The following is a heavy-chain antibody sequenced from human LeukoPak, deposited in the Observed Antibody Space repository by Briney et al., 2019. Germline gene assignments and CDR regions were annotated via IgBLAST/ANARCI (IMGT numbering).Heavy chain of an antibody. V-gene: IGHV3-30*04. CDR3: ATTYSYGYYDAFDI. D-gene: IGHD5-18*01. Sequence: GGSLRLSCAASGFTFSSYAMHWVRQAPGKGLGWVAVISYDGSNKYYADSVKGRFTISRDNSKNTLYLQMNSLRAEDTAVYYCATTYSYGYYDAFDIWGQGTMVTVSS. J-gene: IGHJ3*02. CDR1: GFTFSSYA. CDR2: ISYDGSNK.